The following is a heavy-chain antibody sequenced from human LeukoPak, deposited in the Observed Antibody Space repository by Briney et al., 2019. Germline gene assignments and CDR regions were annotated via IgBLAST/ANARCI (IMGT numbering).Heavy chain of an antibody. D-gene: IGHD1-26*01. J-gene: IGHJ4*02. CDR1: GFTFSSYG. Sequence: GGTLRLSCAASGFTFSSYGMSWVRQAPGKGLVWVSRINSDGSSTSYADSVKGRFTISRDNAKNTLYLQMNSLRAEDTAVYYCARGATTDFDYWGQGTLVTVSS. CDR2: INSDGSST. CDR3: ARGATTDFDY. V-gene: IGHV3-74*01.